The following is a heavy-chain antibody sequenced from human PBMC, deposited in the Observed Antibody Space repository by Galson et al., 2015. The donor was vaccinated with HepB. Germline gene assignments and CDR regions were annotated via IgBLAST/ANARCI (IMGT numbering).Heavy chain of an antibody. CDR1: GYTFSNFW. CDR2: IYPGDSDT. V-gene: IGHV5-51*01. D-gene: IGHD3-16*02. Sequence: SGAEVKKPGESLKISCKGSGYTFSNFWIGWVRQMPGKGLEWMGMIYPGDSDTRYSPSFQGHVTISADKSISTAYLQWRSLKASDTAMYYCARLEGGLRLGELSLFDQWGQGTLVIVSS. CDR3: ARLEGGLRLGELSLFDQ. J-gene: IGHJ4*02.